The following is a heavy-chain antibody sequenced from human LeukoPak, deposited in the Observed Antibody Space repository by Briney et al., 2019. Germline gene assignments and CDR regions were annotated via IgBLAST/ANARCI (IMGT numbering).Heavy chain of an antibody. CDR2: IWYDGSNK. J-gene: IGHJ6*02. V-gene: IGHV3-33*01. CDR3: ARAPIRIAAPAAYSYGMVA. Sequence: GGSLSLTCAASGFTFSSYGMHWVRQAPGKGLEWVAVIWYDGSNKYYADSVKGRFTISRDNSKNTLYLQMNSLRAEDTAVYYCARAPIRIAAPAAYSYGMVAWGQGTTVTVSS. CDR1: GFTFSSYG. D-gene: IGHD6-13*01.